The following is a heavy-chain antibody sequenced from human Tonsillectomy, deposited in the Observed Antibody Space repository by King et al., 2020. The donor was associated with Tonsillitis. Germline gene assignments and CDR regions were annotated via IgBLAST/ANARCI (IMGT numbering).Heavy chain of an antibody. V-gene: IGHV3-30-3*01. Sequence: VQLVESGGGVVQPGRSLRLSCAASGFTFSTYDMHWVRQSPGKGLEWMAVISYDGSDKQYAYSVKGRFIISRDNSKNTLYLQMNSLRAEETAVYYCARVRDENSGTYLHAFDIWGQGTMVTVSS. J-gene: IGHJ3*02. CDR3: ARVRDENSGTYLHAFDI. CDR2: ISYDGSDK. CDR1: GFTFSTYD. D-gene: IGHD1-26*01.